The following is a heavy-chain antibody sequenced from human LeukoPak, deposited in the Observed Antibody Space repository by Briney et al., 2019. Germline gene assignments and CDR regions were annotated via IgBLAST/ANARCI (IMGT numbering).Heavy chain of an antibody. CDR1: GFSFSDYY. J-gene: IGHJ4*02. CDR2: ISSSGSTI. Sequence: GGSLRLSCAASGFSFSDYYMSWIRQAPGKGLEWVSYISSSGSTIYYADSVKGRFTISRDNAKNSLYLQMNSLRAEDTAVYYCARSFSVLRFLELLFHYWGQGTLVTVSS. D-gene: IGHD3-3*01. V-gene: IGHV3-11*04. CDR3: ARSFSVLRFLELLFHY.